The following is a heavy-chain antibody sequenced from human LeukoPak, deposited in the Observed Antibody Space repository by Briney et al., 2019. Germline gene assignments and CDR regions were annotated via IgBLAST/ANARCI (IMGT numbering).Heavy chain of an antibody. CDR2: INSDGSST. V-gene: IGHV3-74*01. Sequence: QPGGSLRLSCAASGFTFSSYAMHWVRQAPGKGLVWVSRINSDGSSTSYADSVKGRFTISRDNAKNTLYLQMNSLRAEDTAVYYCARAGAVYSYGMDVWGQGTTVTVSS. CDR3: ARAGAVYSYGMDV. J-gene: IGHJ6*02. CDR1: GFTFSSYA.